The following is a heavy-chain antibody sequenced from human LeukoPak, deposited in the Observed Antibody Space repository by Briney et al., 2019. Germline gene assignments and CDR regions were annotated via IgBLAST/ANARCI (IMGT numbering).Heavy chain of an antibody. CDR2: INPNSGGT. D-gene: IGHD5-12*01. J-gene: IGHJ4*02. Sequence: GASVSVSCKASGYTFTVYYMHGVRQAPGQGLEWMGRINPNSGGTNYAQKFQGRVTMTRDTSISTAYMELSRLRSDDTAVYYCASGVATIKGQFAYWGQGPLVTVSS. CDR1: GYTFTVYY. CDR3: ASGVATIKGQFAY. V-gene: IGHV1-2*06.